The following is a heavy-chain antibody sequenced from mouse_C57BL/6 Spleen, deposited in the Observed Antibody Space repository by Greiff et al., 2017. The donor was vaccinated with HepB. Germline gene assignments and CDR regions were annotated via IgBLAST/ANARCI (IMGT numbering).Heavy chain of an antibody. D-gene: IGHD4-1*01. CDR1: GHPFTHFY. CDR2: IYPGSGNT. J-gene: IGHJ3*01. Sequence: QVQLQQSGAEPVRPGASVKLSRKASGHPFTHFYINWVKQRPGQGLEWIARIYPGSGNTYYNEKFKSKATLTAEQSSSTAYMQLSSPTTEVSAVYFCASLGPFGFAYWGQGTLVTVSA. CDR3: ASLGPFGFAY. V-gene: IGHV1-76*01.